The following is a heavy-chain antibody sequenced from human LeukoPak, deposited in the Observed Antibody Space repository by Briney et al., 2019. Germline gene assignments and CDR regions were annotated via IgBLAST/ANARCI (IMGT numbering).Heavy chain of an antibody. CDR1: GFTFSSYA. Sequence: TGGSLRLSCAASGFTFSSYAMSWVRQAPGKGLEWVSISSNSGSSTHYAGSVKGRFTISRDNSKDTLYLQMNSVRAEDTAVYYCARDLEYFDYWGQGTLVTVT. J-gene: IGHJ4*02. CDR2: SSNSGSST. CDR3: ARDLEYFDY. V-gene: IGHV3-23*01.